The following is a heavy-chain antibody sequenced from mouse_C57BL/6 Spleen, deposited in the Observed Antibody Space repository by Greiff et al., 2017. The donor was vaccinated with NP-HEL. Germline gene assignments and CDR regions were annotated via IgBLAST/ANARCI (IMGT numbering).Heavy chain of an antibody. CDR2: ISYDGSN. V-gene: IGHV3-6*01. CDR1: GYSITSGYY. CDR3: AREEVITTVVAPRFDY. J-gene: IGHJ2*01. D-gene: IGHD1-1*01. Sequence: DVQLQESGPGLVKPSQSLSLTCSVTGYSITSGYYWNWIRQFPGNKLEWMGYISYDGSNNYNPSLKNRISITRDTSKNQFFLKLNSVTTEDTATYYCAREEVITTVVAPRFDYWGQGTTLTVSS.